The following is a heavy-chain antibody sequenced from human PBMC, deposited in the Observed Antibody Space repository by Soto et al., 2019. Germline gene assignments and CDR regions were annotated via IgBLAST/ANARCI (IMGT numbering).Heavy chain of an antibody. CDR3: AKLSCTSSTCYFPGWFDP. CDR2: VYYSGSS. V-gene: IGHV4-31*03. D-gene: IGHD2-2*01. CDR1: GDSISGGASF. Sequence: SETRSLTCTVSGDSISGGASFGSGIRQPPGKGLEWIANVYYSGSSYYNPSLKSRLTISVDTTKNQFSLQLKSMTAADTAVYYCAKLSCTSSTCYFPGWFDPWGQGTLVTVSS. J-gene: IGHJ5*02.